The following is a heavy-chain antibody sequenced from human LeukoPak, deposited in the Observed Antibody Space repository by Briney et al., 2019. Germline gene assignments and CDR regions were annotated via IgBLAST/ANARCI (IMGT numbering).Heavy chain of an antibody. D-gene: IGHD5-12*01. CDR2: IYHSGST. Sequence: PSETLSLTCTVSGGSISSSSYYWGWIRQPPGKGLEWIGSIYHSGSTYYNPSLKSRVTISVDTSKNQFSLKLSSVTAADTAVYYCARGLEGGYDLFDYWGQGTLVTVSS. V-gene: IGHV4-39*07. CDR3: ARGLEGGYDLFDY. J-gene: IGHJ4*02. CDR1: GGSISSSSYY.